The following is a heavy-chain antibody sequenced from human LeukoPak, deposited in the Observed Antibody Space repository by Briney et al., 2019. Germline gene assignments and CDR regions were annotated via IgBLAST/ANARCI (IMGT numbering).Heavy chain of an antibody. V-gene: IGHV4-30-4*07. D-gene: IGHD3-22*01. CDR1: GGSISSGGYS. CDR2: IYYSGST. J-gene: IGHJ4*02. CDR3: ASRYYYDSSGYSGFDY. Sequence: SETLSLTCAVSGGSISSGGYSWSWIRQPPGKGLEWIGYIYYSGSTYYNPSLKSRVTISVDTSKNQFSLKLSSVTAADTAVYYCASRYYYDSSGYSGFDYWGQGTLVTVSS.